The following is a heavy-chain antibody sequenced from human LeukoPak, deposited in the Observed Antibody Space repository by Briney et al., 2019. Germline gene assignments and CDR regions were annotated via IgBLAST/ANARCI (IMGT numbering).Heavy chain of an antibody. CDR2: IYTSGST. Sequence: SETLSLTCTVSGGSISSYYWSWIRQPAGKGLGWIGRIYTSGSTNYNPSLKSRVTMSVDTSKNQFSLKLSSVTAADTAVYYCAREWELLDYWGQGTLVTVSS. CDR1: GGSISSYY. V-gene: IGHV4-4*07. CDR3: AREWELLDY. D-gene: IGHD1-26*01. J-gene: IGHJ4*02.